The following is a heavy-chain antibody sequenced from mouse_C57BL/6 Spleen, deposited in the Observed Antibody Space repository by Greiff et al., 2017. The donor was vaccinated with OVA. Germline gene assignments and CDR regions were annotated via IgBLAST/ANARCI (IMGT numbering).Heavy chain of an antibody. V-gene: IGHV1-63*01. J-gene: IGHJ1*03. CDR1: GYTFTNYW. CDR2: IYPGGGYT. Sequence: QVQLQQSGAELVRPGTSVKMSCKASGYTFTNYWIGWAKQRPGHGLEWIGDIYPGGGYTNYNEKFKGKATLTADKSSSTAYMQFSSLTSEDAAIYYCAREGDDSYWYFDVWGTGTTVTVSS. CDR3: AREGDDSYWYFDV. D-gene: IGHD2-13*01.